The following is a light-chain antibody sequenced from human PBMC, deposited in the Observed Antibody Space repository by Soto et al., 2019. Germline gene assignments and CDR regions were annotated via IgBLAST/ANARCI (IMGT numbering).Light chain of an antibody. CDR3: QQLKSYPLT. Sequence: DILLTQSPSSPSASVGDRVTITCRASQGINTDLACYQQKPGKAPKSLIYSTSSLQRGVPSRFSGSGSGTEFTLTVSSLQPEDFATYYCQQLKSYPLTFGGGTKVDIK. V-gene: IGKV1-9*01. CDR2: STS. CDR1: QGINTD. J-gene: IGKJ4*01.